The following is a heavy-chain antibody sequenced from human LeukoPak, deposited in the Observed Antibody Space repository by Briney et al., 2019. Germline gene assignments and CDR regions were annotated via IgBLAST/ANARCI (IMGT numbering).Heavy chain of an antibody. D-gene: IGHD6-19*01. CDR2: IKQDGSEK. CDR1: GFTFSSYW. CDR3: ARDIRIAVATFDY. V-gene: IGHV3-7*01. J-gene: IGHJ4*02. Sequence: PGGSLRLSCAAPGFTFSSYWMSWVRQAPGKGLEWVANIKQDGSEKYYVDSVKGRFTISRDNAKNSLYLQMNSLRAEDTAVYYCARDIRIAVATFDYWGQGTLVTVSS.